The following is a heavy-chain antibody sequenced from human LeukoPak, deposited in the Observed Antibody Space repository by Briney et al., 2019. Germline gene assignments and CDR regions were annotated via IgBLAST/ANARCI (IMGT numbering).Heavy chain of an antibody. D-gene: IGHD3-3*01. V-gene: IGHV1-2*02. CDR1: GYTFTGYY. CDR2: INPNSGGT. CDR3: ARDLITIFGVVPKFDY. J-gene: IGHJ4*02. Sequence: ASVKVSCKASGYTFTGYYMHWVRQAPGQGLEWMGWINPNSGGTNYAQKFQGGVTMTRDTSISTAYMELSRLRSDDTAVYYCARDLITIFGVVPKFDYWGQGTLVTVSS.